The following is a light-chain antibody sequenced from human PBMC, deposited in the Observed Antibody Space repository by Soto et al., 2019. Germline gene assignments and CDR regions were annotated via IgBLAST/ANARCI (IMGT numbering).Light chain of an antibody. CDR2: AAS. V-gene: IGKV1-39*01. Sequence: DIQMTQSPSSLSASVGDTVTITCRASQSIDRYLNWYQQKPGKAPKLLIYAASILESGVSSRFSGIGSGTDFALTISSLQPEDFVIYYCQQSFNSPYTFGQGTKVEIK. CDR1: QSIDRY. CDR3: QQSFNSPYT. J-gene: IGKJ2*01.